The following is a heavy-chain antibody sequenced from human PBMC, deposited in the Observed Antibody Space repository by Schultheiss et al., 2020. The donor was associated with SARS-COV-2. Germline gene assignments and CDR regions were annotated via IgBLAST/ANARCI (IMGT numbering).Heavy chain of an antibody. J-gene: IGHJ4*02. CDR1: GFTFSSYA. D-gene: IGHD6-19*01. V-gene: IGHV3-30*04. CDR2: ISYDGSNK. Sequence: GGSLRLSCAASGFTFSSYAMHWVRQAPGKGLEWVAVISYDGSNKYYADSVSGQFTISKDNSENMLYLQMNSLRAEDTALYFCARRNSGWSIDYWGQGTLVTVSS. CDR3: ARRNSGWSIDY.